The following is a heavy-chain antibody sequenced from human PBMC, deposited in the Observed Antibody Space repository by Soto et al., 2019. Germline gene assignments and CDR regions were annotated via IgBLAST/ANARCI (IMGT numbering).Heavy chain of an antibody. CDR3: ARISEFTYGYGLGYYFDS. D-gene: IGHD5-18*01. CDR1: GGTFKNYA. J-gene: IGHJ4*02. Sequence: QVQLVQSGAEVKKPGYSMRVSCKASGGTFKNYAFSWVRQAPGQGLEWMGGFIPIFGTGNYAEQFQGRVSITADESTKTVYMDLRSLRSDDTAVYYCARISEFTYGYGLGYYFDSWGQGTLITVSS. V-gene: IGHV1-69*01. CDR2: FIPIFGTG.